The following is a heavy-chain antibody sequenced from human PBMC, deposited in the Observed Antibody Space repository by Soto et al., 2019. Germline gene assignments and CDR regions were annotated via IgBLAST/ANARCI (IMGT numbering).Heavy chain of an antibody. CDR3: ARVRIAMIVVVTKEYYFDY. D-gene: IGHD3-22*01. Sequence: QVQLQESGPGLVKPSQTLSLTCTVSGGSISSGGYYWSWIRQHPGKGLEWIGYIYYSGSTYYNPSLKSRVTISVDTSKNQFSLKLSSVTAADTAVYYCARVRIAMIVVVTKEYYFDYWGQGTLVTVSS. CDR1: GGSISSGGYY. V-gene: IGHV4-31*03. CDR2: IYYSGST. J-gene: IGHJ4*02.